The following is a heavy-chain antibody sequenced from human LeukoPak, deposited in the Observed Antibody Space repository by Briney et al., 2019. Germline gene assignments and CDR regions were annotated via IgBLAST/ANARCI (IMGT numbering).Heavy chain of an antibody. Sequence: GGSLRLSCAASGFTFSNAWMSRVRQAPGKGLEWVGRIKSKIDGGTTDYAAPVKGRFTISRDDSKNTLFLQMNSLKTEDTAVYYCTTLVKGEDYFDYWGQGTLVTVSS. CDR1: GFTFSNAW. CDR3: TTLVKGEDYFDY. V-gene: IGHV3-15*01. CDR2: IKSKIDGGTT. J-gene: IGHJ4*02. D-gene: IGHD3-10*01.